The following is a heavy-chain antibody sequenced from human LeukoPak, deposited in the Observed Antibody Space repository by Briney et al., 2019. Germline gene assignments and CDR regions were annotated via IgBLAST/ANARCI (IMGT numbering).Heavy chain of an antibody. Sequence: GGSLRLSCAASGFTFSSYAMSWVRQAPGKGLEWVSAISGSGGSTHYADSVKGRFTISRDNSKNTLYLQMNSLRAEDTAVYYCAKIPHAIVVASDAFDIWGQGTMVTVSS. D-gene: IGHD3-22*01. CDR1: GFTFSSYA. CDR2: ISGSGGST. J-gene: IGHJ3*02. CDR3: AKIPHAIVVASDAFDI. V-gene: IGHV3-23*01.